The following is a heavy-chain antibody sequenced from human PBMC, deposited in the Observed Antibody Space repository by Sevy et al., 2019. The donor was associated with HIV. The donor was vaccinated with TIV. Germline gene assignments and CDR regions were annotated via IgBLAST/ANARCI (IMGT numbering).Heavy chain of an antibody. D-gene: IGHD2-15*01. CDR2: ISGSGGST. Sequence: GGSLRLSCAASGFTFSSYAMSWVRQAPGKGLEWVSAISGSGGSTYYADSVKGRFTISRDNSKNTLYLQMNSLRAEDTAVYYCAKDSPGRVVVVAATRYNGMDVWGQGTTVTVSS. V-gene: IGHV3-23*01. CDR3: AKDSPGRVVVVAATRYNGMDV. CDR1: GFTFSSYA. J-gene: IGHJ6*02.